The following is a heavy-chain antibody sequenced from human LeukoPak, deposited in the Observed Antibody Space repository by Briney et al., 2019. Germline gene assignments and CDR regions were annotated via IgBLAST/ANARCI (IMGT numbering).Heavy chain of an antibody. D-gene: IGHD1-26*01. CDR3: AKDRELLYYYYGMDV. V-gene: IGHV3-48*01. J-gene: IGHJ6*02. Sequence: GGSLRLSCVASGFTFSTYSMNWVRQAPGKGLEWVSYITSSSSAKYYADSVKGRFTISRDNAENSLYLQMNSLRAEDTAVYYCAKDRELLYYYYGMDVWGQGTTVTVSS. CDR1: GFTFSTYS. CDR2: ITSSSSAK.